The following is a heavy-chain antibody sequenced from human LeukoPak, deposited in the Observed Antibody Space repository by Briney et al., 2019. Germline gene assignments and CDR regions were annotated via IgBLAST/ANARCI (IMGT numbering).Heavy chain of an antibody. V-gene: IGHV5-51*01. CDR1: GYSFTSYW. CDR2: IYPGDSDT. D-gene: IGHD3-10*01. J-gene: IGHJ2*01. CDR3: ARHSVYRWAYGNWYFDL. Sequence: GESLKISCKGSGYSFTSYWIGWVRQMPGKGLEWMGIIYPGDSDTRYSPSFQGQVTISADKSISTAYLQWSSLKASDTAMYYCARHSVYRWAYGNWYFDLWGRGTLVTVSS.